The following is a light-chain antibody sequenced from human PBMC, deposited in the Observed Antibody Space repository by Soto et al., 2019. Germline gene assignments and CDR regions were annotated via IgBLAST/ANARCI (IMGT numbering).Light chain of an antibody. CDR1: SSNIGAGYD. J-gene: IGLJ2*01. Sequence: QSVLTQPPSVSGAPGQRVTISCTGSSSNIGAGYDVHWYQQLPGTAPKLLIYGNSNRPSGVPDRFSGSKSGTSASLAITGRHAADEDAYYCQSYDSSLNGVVFGGGTKLTVL. V-gene: IGLV1-40*01. CDR3: QSYDSSLNGVV. CDR2: GNS.